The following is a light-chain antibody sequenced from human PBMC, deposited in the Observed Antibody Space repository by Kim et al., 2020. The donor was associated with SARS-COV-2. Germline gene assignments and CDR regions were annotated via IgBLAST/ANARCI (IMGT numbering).Light chain of an antibody. CDR1: SSKIGAGYD. CDR3: QSYDSSLSGSV. V-gene: IGLV1-40*01. Sequence: QRVTISCTGSSSKIGAGYDVHLHQQRPGTAPKLLIYANTNRPSGIPDRFSASKSGTSASRAITGLQAEDEADYYCQSYDSSLSGSVFGGGTQLTVL. J-gene: IGLJ2*01. CDR2: ANT.